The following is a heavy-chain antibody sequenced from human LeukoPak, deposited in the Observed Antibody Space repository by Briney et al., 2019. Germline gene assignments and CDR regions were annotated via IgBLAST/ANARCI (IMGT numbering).Heavy chain of an antibody. D-gene: IGHD1-26*01. J-gene: IGHJ5*02. CDR3: ARGQGATVPQVGKNWFDP. CDR1: GASISSSSSY. CDR2: IYSRGNT. V-gene: IGHV4-39*07. Sequence: PSDTLSLTCTVSGASISSSSSYWGWIRQPPGKGLEWLGNIYSRGNTYYKPSLRSRVTISIDTSKNQFSLKLISVTVADTAIYYCARGQGATVPQVGKNWFDPWGQGTRVTVSS.